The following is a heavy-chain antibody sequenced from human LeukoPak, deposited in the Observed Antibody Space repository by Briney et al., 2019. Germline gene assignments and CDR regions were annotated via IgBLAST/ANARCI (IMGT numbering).Heavy chain of an antibody. J-gene: IGHJ2*01. CDR2: IYTSGST. V-gene: IGHV4-61*02. CDR3: ARDPVGRRWPYCYDSSGSQAPWYFDL. D-gene: IGHD3-22*01. CDR1: GGSISSGSYY. Sequence: SQTLSLTCTVSGGSISSGSYYWSWIRQPAGKGLEWIGRIYTSGSTNYNPSLKSRVTISVDTSKNQFSLKLSSVTAADTAVYYCARDPVGRRWPYCYDSSGSQAPWYFDLWGRGTLVTVSS.